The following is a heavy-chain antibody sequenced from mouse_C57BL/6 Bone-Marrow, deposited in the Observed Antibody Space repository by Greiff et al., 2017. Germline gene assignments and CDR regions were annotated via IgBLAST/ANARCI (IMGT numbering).Heavy chain of an antibody. CDR2: IYPRSGNT. CDR3: ARLYYSGRDWYFDV. V-gene: IGHV1-81*01. D-gene: IGHD1-1*01. CDR1: GYTFTSYG. Sequence: QVQLQQSGAELARPGASVKLSCKASGYTFTSYGISWVKQRTGQGLEWIGEIYPRSGNTYYNEKFKGKATRTADKSSSTASMELRSLTSEDSAVYFCARLYYSGRDWYFDVWGTGTTVTVSS. J-gene: IGHJ1*03.